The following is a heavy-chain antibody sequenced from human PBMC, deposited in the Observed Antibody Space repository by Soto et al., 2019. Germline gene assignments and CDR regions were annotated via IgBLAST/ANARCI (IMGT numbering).Heavy chain of an antibody. CDR2: ISSSSSYI. Sequence: PGGSLRLSCAASGFTFSSYSMNWVRQAPGKGLEWVSSISSSSSYIYYADSVKGRFTISRDNAKNSLYLQMNSLRAEDTAVYYCARSALVIYGDYTPFSYWGQGTLVTVYS. D-gene: IGHD4-17*01. CDR1: GFTFSSYS. CDR3: ARSALVIYGDYTPFSY. V-gene: IGHV3-21*01. J-gene: IGHJ4*02.